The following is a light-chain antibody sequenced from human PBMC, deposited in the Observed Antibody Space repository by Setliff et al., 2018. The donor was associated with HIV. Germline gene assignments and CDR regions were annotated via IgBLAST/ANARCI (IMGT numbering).Light chain of an antibody. Sequence: QSALAQPASVSGSPGQSITISCTGTSSDIGGYNYVSWYQQHPGKAPKLMIYEVSNRPSGVSNRVSGSKSGNTAALTISGLQAEDEADYYCTSYTSRFTYVFGTGTKVTVL. CDR3: TSYTSRFTYV. V-gene: IGLV2-14*01. CDR1: SSDIGGYNY. CDR2: EVS. J-gene: IGLJ1*01.